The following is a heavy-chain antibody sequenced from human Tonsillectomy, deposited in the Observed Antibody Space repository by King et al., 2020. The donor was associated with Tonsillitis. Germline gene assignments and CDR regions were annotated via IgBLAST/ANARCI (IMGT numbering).Heavy chain of an antibody. Sequence: QLQESGPGLVKPSQTLSLTCTVSGGSISSAGYYWNWIRQHPGKGLESIGYIYYSGSTYYNPSLKSRVTISLDTSKNQFSLKLSSVTAADTALYYCARVIEYYSNPFDPWGQGTLVTVSS. D-gene: IGHD3-10*01. J-gene: IGHJ5*02. CDR1: GGSISSAGYY. V-gene: IGHV4-31*03. CDR3: ARVIEYYSNPFDP. CDR2: IYYSGST.